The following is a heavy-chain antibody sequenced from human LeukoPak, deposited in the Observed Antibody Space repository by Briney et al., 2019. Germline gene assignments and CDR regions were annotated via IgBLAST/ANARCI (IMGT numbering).Heavy chain of an antibody. J-gene: IGHJ5*02. CDR2: IYHSGST. V-gene: IGHV4-4*02. CDR3: AKGTYDYLWGTYRKFDP. D-gene: IGHD3-16*02. Sequence: SETLSLTCAVSGGSISSSNWWSWVRQPPGKGLEWIGEIYHSGSTNYNPSLKSRVTISIDKSKNQFSLKLSSVTAADTAVYYCAKGTYDYLWGTYRKFDPWGQGTLVTVSS. CDR1: GGSISSSNW.